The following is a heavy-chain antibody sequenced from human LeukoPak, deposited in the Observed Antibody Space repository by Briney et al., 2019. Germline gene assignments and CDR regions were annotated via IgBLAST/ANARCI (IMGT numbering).Heavy chain of an antibody. Sequence: SETLSLTCTVSGGSISSYYWSWIRQPPGKGLEWIGYMYNSGSTNYNPFLKSRVTISVDTSKKQFSLRLSSVTAADTAVYYCAGRRAVAGRIDFWGQGTLVTVSS. J-gene: IGHJ4*02. CDR1: GGSISSYY. CDR3: AGRRAVAGRIDF. CDR2: MYNSGST. V-gene: IGHV4-59*08. D-gene: IGHD6-19*01.